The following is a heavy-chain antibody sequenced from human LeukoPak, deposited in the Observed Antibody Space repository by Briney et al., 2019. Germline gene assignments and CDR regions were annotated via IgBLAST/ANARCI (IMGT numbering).Heavy chain of an antibody. V-gene: IGHV4-34*01. CDR2: INHSGST. CDR3: ARGRASGRLGY. CDR1: GGSFSGYY. D-gene: IGHD1-26*01. J-gene: IGHJ4*02. Sequence: PLETLSLTCAVYGGSFSGYYWSWIRQPPGKGLEWIGEINHSGSTNYNPSLKSRVTISVDTSKNQFSLKLSSVTAADTAVYYCARGRASGRLGYWGQGTLVTVSS.